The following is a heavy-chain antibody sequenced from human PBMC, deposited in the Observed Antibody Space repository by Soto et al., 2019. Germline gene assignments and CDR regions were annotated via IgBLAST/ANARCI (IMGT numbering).Heavy chain of an antibody. CDR3: ARDREMITRNYFNY. D-gene: IGHD3-16*01. CDR2: ISHDGTNT. J-gene: IGHJ4*02. Sequence: GGSLRLSCVASGFTFNNYAIHWVRQAPGKRLEWVTIISHDGTNTYYADSVKGRFTISRDDSKNAVYLQMNSLRAEDTAVYYCARDREMITRNYFNYWGQGTLVTVSS. CDR1: GFTFNNYA. V-gene: IGHV3-30-3*01.